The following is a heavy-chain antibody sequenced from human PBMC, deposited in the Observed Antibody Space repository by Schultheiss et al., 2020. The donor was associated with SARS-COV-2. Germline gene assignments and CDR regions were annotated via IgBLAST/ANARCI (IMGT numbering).Heavy chain of an antibody. J-gene: IGHJ4*02. D-gene: IGHD5-18*01. Sequence: GGSLRLSCAASGFTFSSYEMNWVRQAPGKGLEWVSYISSSGSTIYYADSVKGRFTISRDNAKNSLYLQMNSLRAEDTAVYYCARDRQLRGYSYGFDYWGQGTLVTVSS. CDR3: ARDRQLRGYSYGFDY. CDR2: ISSSGSTI. CDR1: GFTFSSYE. V-gene: IGHV3-48*03.